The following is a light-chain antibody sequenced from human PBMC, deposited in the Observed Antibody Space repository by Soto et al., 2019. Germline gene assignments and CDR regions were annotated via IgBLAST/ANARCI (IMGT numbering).Light chain of an antibody. CDR1: QGISSY. J-gene: IGKJ4*01. Sequence: IQLTQSPSSLSASVGDRVTITCRASQGISSYLAWYQQKPGKAPKLLIYAASTLQSGVPSRFSGSGSGTDFTLTISSLQPEDFATYYRQQLNGYPPSFGGGTKVDIK. CDR2: AAS. V-gene: IGKV1-9*01. CDR3: QQLNGYPPS.